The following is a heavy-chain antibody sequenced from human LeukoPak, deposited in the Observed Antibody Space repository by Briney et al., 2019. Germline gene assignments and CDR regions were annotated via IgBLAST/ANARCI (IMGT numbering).Heavy chain of an antibody. D-gene: IGHD1-26*01. V-gene: IGHV3-30*04. J-gene: IGHJ4*02. Sequence: GGSLRLSCAASGFTFSSYAMHWVRQAPGKGLEWVAVISYDGSNKYYADSVKGRFTISRDNSKNTLYLQMNSLKTEDTAVYYCTTEGGSYYGGPFDYWGQGTLVTVSS. CDR3: TTEGGSYYGGPFDY. CDR2: ISYDGSNK. CDR1: GFTFSSYA.